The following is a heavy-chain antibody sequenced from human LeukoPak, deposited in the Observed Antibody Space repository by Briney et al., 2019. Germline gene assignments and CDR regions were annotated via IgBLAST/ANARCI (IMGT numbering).Heavy chain of an antibody. Sequence: SETLSLTCTVSGVSISSSSYYWGWLRQPPGKGLEWIGSIYYSGSTYYNPSLKSRVTISVDTSKNQFSLKLSSVTAADTAVYYGARLNIRQNYDYWGQGTLVTVSS. CDR3: ARLNIRQNYDY. CDR2: IYYSGST. D-gene: IGHD2/OR15-2a*01. V-gene: IGHV4-39*07. CDR1: GVSISSSSYY. J-gene: IGHJ4*02.